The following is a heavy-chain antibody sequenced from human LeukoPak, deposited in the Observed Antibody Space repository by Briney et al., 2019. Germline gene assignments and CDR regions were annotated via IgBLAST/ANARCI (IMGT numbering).Heavy chain of an antibody. D-gene: IGHD2-2*03. V-gene: IGHV3-7*01. CDR2: IKPDGSEK. J-gene: IGHJ4*02. CDR3: AKTGYCSSTSCYYLDY. CDR1: GFTFSNYW. Sequence: GGSLRLSCAASGFTFSNYWMSWVRQAPGKGLEWVANIKPDGSEKFYVDSVKGRFTVSRDNSKNTLYLQMNSLRAEDTAVYYCAKTGYCSSTSCYYLDYWGQGTLVTVSS.